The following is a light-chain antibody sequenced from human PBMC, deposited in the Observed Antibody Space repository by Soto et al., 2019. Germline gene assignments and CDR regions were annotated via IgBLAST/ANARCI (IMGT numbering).Light chain of an antibody. J-gene: IGKJ1*01. CDR2: GAS. CDR1: QSVSINY. CDR3: QQYGTSPRT. V-gene: IGKV3-20*01. Sequence: EIVLTQSPCTLSLSPGERATLSCRASQSVSINYLAWYQQKPGQAPRLLIYGASVRATGIPDRFSGSESGTDFTLTISRVEAEDFAVYYCQQYGTSPRTFGQGTKVDIK.